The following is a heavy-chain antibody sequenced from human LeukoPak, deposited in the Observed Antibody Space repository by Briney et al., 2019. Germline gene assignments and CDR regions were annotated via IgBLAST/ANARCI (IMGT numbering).Heavy chain of an antibody. CDR1: GGSISSSSYY. Sequence: PSETLSLTCTVSGGSISSSSYYWGWIRQPPGKGLEWIGEIYHSGSTNYNPSLKSRVTISVDKSKNQFSLKLSSVTAADTAVYYCASVDIVGATGDYWGQGTLVTVSS. V-gene: IGHV4-39*07. J-gene: IGHJ4*02. CDR2: IYHSGST. CDR3: ASVDIVGATGDY. D-gene: IGHD1-26*01.